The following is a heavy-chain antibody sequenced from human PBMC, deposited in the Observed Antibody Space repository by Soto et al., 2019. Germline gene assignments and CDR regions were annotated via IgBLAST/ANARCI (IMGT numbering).Heavy chain of an antibody. J-gene: IGHJ6*02. CDR2: ISAYNGNT. D-gene: IGHD5-18*01. CDR3: ARTGRGTAMGLYYYYCYGMDV. CDR1: GYTFTSYG. Sequence: ASVKVSCKASGYTFTSYGISWVRQAPGQGLEWMGWISAYNGNTNYAQKLQGRVTMTTDTSTSTAYMELRSLRSDDTAVYYCARTGRGTAMGLYYYYCYGMDVWGQGTTVTVSS. V-gene: IGHV1-18*04.